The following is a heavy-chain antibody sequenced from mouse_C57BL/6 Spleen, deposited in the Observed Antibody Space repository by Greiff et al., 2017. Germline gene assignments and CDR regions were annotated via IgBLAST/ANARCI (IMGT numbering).Heavy chain of an antibody. CDR1: GFTFSSYA. V-gene: IGHV5-9-1*02. D-gene: IGHD4-1*02. Sequence: EVKVEESGEGLVKPGGSLKLSCAASGFTFSSYAMSWVRQTPEKRLEWVAYISSGGDYIYYADTVKGRFTISRDNARNTLYLQMSSLKSEDTAMYYCTRANWDVDYAMDYWGQGTSVTVSS. J-gene: IGHJ4*01. CDR3: TRANWDVDYAMDY. CDR2: ISSGGDYI.